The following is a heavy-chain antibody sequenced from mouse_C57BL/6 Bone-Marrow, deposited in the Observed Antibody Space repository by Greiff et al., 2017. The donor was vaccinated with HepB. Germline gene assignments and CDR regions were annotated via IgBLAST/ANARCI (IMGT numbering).Heavy chain of an antibody. J-gene: IGHJ2*01. CDR1: GYTFTSYW. V-gene: IGHV1-55*01. D-gene: IGHD2-4*01. CDR3: AREGGNYDYDEGDFDY. CDR2: IYPGSGST. Sequence: QVQLQQPGAELVKPGASVKMSCKASGYTFTSYWITWVKQRPGQGLAWIGDIYPGSGSTNYNEKFKSKATLTVDTSSSTAYMQLSSLTSVDSAVYYCAREGGNYDYDEGDFDYWGQGTTLTVSS.